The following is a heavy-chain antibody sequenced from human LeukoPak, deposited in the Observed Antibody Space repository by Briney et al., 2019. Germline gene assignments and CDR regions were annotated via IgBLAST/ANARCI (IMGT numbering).Heavy chain of an antibody. CDR3: ARDGNNGWSHDY. V-gene: IGHV3-21*01. Sequence: TGGSLRLSCAASGFTFSSYSMNWVRQAPGKGLEWVSSISSSSSYIYYAGSVKGRFTISRDNAMNSLYLQMNSLRAEDTAVYYCARDGNNGWSHDYWGQGTLVTVSS. J-gene: IGHJ4*02. CDR1: GFTFSSYS. D-gene: IGHD6-19*01. CDR2: ISSSSSYI.